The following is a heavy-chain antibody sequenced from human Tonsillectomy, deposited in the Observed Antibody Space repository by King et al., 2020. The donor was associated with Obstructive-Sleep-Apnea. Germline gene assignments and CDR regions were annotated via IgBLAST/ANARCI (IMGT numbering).Heavy chain of an antibody. CDR2: IWYDGSNK. CDR1: GFTFSSYG. D-gene: IGHD5-18*01. Sequence: VQLVESGGGVVQPGRSLRLSCAASGFTFSSYGMHWVRQAPGKGLEWVAVIWYDGSNKYYADSVKGRFTISRDNSKNTLYLQMNSLRAEDTAVYYWARDDTAGYSYGYDWGQGTLVTVSS. CDR3: ARDDTAGYSYGYD. J-gene: IGHJ4*02. V-gene: IGHV3-33*01.